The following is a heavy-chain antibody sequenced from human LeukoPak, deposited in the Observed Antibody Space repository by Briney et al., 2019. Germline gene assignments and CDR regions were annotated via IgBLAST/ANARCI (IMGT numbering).Heavy chain of an antibody. J-gene: IGHJ4*02. V-gene: IGHV3-23*01. D-gene: IGHD1-26*01. CDR1: GFTFSDYA. CDR2: ISGSGGST. Sequence: HPGGSLRLSCAASGFTFSDYAMNWVRQAPGKGLEWVSGISGSGGSTYYADSVKGRFTLSRDNSKNTLYLQMNSLRAEDTALYYCAKDASGSYSPDYWGQGTLVTVSS. CDR3: AKDASGSYSPDY.